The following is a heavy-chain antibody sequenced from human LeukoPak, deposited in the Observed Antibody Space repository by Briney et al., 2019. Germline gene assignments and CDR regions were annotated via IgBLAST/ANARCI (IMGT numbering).Heavy chain of an antibody. CDR1: GFTFSSYS. D-gene: IGHD6-19*01. CDR3: ASRSGAAVAGTGRGYYYYYYMDV. J-gene: IGHJ6*03. CDR2: ISSSRIYI. Sequence: GGSLRLSCAASGFTFSSYSMNWVRQAPGKGLEWVSSISSSRIYIYYADSVKGRFTISRDNAKNSLYLQMNSLRAEATAVYYCASRSGAAVAGTGRGYYYYYYMDVWGKGTTVTVSS. V-gene: IGHV3-21*04.